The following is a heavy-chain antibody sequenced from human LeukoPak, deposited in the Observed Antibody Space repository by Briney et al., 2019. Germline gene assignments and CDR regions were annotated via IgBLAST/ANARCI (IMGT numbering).Heavy chain of an antibody. D-gene: IGHD3-10*01. CDR2: ISGSSSTI. CDR3: ARDHLWFGDFDY. J-gene: IGHJ4*02. Sequence: GGSLRLSCAASGFTFSDYYMSWIRQAPGKGLEWVSYISGSSSTIYYADSVKGRFSISRDNAKNSLFLQMNSLRAEDTAVYYCARDHLWFGDFDYWGQGTLVTVSS. CDR1: GFTFSDYY. V-gene: IGHV3-11*04.